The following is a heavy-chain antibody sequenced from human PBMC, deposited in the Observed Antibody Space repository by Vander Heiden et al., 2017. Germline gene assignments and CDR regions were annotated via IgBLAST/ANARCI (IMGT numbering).Heavy chain of an antibody. D-gene: IGHD2-15*01. Sequence: EVQLLESGGGLVQPGGSLRLSCAASGFTFSSYAMSWVRQAPGKGLEWVSAISGSGGSTYYADSVKGRLTISRDNSKNTLYLQMNSLRAEDTAVYYCAKDRIVVVVAATPYFDYWGQGTLVTVSS. CDR1: GFTFSSYA. V-gene: IGHV3-23*01. CDR2: ISGSGGST. J-gene: IGHJ4*02. CDR3: AKDRIVVVVAATPYFDY.